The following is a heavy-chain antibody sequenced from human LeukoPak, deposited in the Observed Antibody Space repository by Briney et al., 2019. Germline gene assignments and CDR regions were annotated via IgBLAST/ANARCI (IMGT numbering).Heavy chain of an antibody. CDR2: IYPGNSDT. CDR3: ARQDPAGQYYFDY. CDR1: GYSFTYHW. V-gene: IGHV5-51*01. Sequence: GESLKISCKGSGYSFTYHWIAWVRQMPGEGLEWMGTIYPGNSDTRYSPSFQGQVTISADKSITTAYLQWSSLKASDTAMYYCARQDPAGQYYFDYWGQGTLVTVSS. J-gene: IGHJ4*02.